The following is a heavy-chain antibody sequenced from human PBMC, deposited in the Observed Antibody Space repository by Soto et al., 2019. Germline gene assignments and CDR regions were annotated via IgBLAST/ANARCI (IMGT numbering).Heavy chain of an antibody. CDR2: IKSKTDGGTT. J-gene: IGHJ6*02. Sequence: GGSLRLSCAASGFTFSNAWMNWVRQAPGKGLEWVGRIKSKTDGGTTDYAAPVKGRFTISRDDSKNTLYLQMNSLKTEDTAVYYCTTESGEVVITCGHNYYYYYGMDVWGQGTTVTVSS. CDR1: GFTFSNAW. V-gene: IGHV3-15*07. CDR3: TTESGEVVITCGHNYYYYYGMDV. D-gene: IGHD3-22*01.